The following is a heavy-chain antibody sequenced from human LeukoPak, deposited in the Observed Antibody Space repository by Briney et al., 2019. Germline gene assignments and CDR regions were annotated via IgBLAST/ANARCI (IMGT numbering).Heavy chain of an antibody. V-gene: IGHV1-18*01. CDR3: ARTMTTMTTHGELDF. D-gene: IGHD4-17*01. J-gene: IGHJ4*02. CDR1: GYTFSNYV. CDR2: ISTYTGNS. Sequence: ASVKVSSKASGYTFSNYVLTWVRQAPGQGLVWMGRISTYTGNSKYAQKFQDRVTMTTDTSTSTAYMELSNLSSDDTAVYYCARTMTTMTTHGELDFWGQGTLVTVSS.